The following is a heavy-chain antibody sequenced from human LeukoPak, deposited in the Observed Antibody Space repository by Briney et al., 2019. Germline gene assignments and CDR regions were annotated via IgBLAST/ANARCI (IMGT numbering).Heavy chain of an antibody. V-gene: IGHV3-48*03. J-gene: IGHJ4*02. Sequence: GGSLRLSCAASGFTFSNYEMHWVRRAPGKGLEWVSYISSGGSTVYYADSVKGRFTVSRDNAKNSLYLQMSSLRAEDTAVYYCARGGSFVEYWGQGALVSVSS. CDR1: GFTFSNYE. CDR3: ARGGSFVEY. CDR2: ISSGGSTV. D-gene: IGHD3-10*01.